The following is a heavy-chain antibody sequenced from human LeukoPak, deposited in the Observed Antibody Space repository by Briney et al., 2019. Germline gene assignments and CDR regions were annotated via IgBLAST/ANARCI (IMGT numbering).Heavy chain of an antibody. J-gene: IGHJ4*02. V-gene: IGHV6-1*01. CDR1: GDSVSSNSAA. CDR3: TRTIAGYIDY. CDR2: TYYRSKWYY. D-gene: IGHD2-2*02. Sequence: SQTLSLTCAISGDSVSSNSAAWDWIRQSPSRGLEWLGRTYYRSKWYYGYAVSVKSRITVNPDTSKNQFSLQLNSVTPEDTAIYYCTRTIAGYIDYWGQGTLVTVSS.